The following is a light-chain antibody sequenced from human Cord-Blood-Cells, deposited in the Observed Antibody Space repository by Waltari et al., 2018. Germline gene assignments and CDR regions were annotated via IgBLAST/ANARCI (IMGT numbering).Light chain of an antibody. CDR1: QSISSY. J-gene: IGKJ2*01. CDR3: QQSYSTPDT. CDR2: AAS. V-gene: IGKV1-39*01. Sequence: DIQMTQSPSSLSASVGDRVTITCRASQSISSYLNWDKQKPGKAPKLLIYAASSWQSGVPSRFSGSGSGTDVTLTISSLQPEDFATYDCQQSYSTPDTFGQGTKLEIK.